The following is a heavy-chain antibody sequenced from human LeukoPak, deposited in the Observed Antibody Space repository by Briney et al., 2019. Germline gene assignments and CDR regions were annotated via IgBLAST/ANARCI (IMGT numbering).Heavy chain of an antibody. CDR2: INHSGST. CDR3: ASGGPRYNILTGYYYYYYMDV. Sequence: PSETLSLTCAVYGGSFSGYYWSWLRQPPGEGLEWIGEINHSGSTNYNPSLMSRVTISVDTSKNQFSLKLSSVTAADTAVYYCASGGPRYNILTGYYYYYYMDVWGKGTTVTVSS. J-gene: IGHJ6*03. CDR1: GGSFSGYY. V-gene: IGHV4-34*01. D-gene: IGHD3-9*01.